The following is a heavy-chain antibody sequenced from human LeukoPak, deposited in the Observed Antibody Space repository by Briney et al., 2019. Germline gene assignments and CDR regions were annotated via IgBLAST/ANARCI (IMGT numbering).Heavy chain of an antibody. V-gene: IGHV3-21*01. Sequence: PGGSLRLSCAASGFTFSSYSMNWVRQAPGKGLEWVSSISSSSSYIYYADSVKGRFTISRDNAKNSLYLQMNSLRAEDTAVYYCARVGFGVVPAATSNDYWGQGTLVTVSS. CDR3: ARVGFGVVPAATSNDY. CDR2: ISSSSSYI. D-gene: IGHD2-2*01. J-gene: IGHJ4*02. CDR1: GFTFSSYS.